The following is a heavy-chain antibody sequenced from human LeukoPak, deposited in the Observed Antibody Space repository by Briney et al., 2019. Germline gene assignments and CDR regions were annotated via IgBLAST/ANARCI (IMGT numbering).Heavy chain of an antibody. CDR3: ARRPIVEAIFDY. J-gene: IGHJ4*02. V-gene: IGHV1-69*13. CDR1: GGTFSSYA. D-gene: IGHD1-26*01. CDR2: IIPIFGTA. Sequence: SVKVSCKASGGTFSSYAISWVRQAPGQGLEWMGGIIPIFGTANYAQKFQGRVTITADESTSTAYMELSSLRSEDTAVYYCARRPIVEAIFDYWGQGTLVTVSS.